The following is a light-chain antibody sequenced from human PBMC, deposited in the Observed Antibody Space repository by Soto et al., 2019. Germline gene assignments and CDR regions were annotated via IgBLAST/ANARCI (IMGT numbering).Light chain of an antibody. CDR1: QSVSSN. J-gene: IGKJ2*01. CDR3: QQYNDWRT. CDR2: GAS. Sequence: EIVMTQSPVTLSVSPGERATLSCRASQSVSSNLAWYQQKPGQAPRLLIYGASTRATGIPARLSGSGSGTEFTLTISSLQSEDFAVYYCQQYNDWRTFGQGTKLEIK. V-gene: IGKV3-15*01.